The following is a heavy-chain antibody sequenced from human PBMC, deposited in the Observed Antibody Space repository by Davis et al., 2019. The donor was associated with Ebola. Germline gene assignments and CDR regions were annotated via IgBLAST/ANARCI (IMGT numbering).Heavy chain of an antibody. CDR3: ARDGLWFRELLYSHYYGMDV. CDR2: IWYDGSNK. D-gene: IGHD3-10*01. V-gene: IGHV3-33*01. J-gene: IGHJ6*02. CDR1: GFTFSSYG. Sequence: PGGSLRLSCAASGFTFSSYGMHWVRQAPGKGLEWVAVIWYDGSNKYYADSVKGRFTISRDNSKNTLYLQMNSLRAEDTAVYYCARDGLWFRELLYSHYYGMDVWGQGTTVTVSS.